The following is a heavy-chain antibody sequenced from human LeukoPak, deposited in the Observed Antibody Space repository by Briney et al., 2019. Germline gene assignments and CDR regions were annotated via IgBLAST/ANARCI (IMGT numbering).Heavy chain of an antibody. CDR3: ARDSDYDAPLDYYYGMDV. J-gene: IGHJ6*02. V-gene: IGHV3-30*04. Sequence: GGSLRLSCAASGFTFSSYAMHWVRQAPGKGLEWVAVISYDGSNKYYADSVKGRFTISRDNSKNTLYLQMNSLRAEDTAVYYCARDSDYDAPLDYYYGMDVWGQGTTVTVSS. CDR2: ISYDGSNK. CDR1: GFTFSSYA. D-gene: IGHD5-12*01.